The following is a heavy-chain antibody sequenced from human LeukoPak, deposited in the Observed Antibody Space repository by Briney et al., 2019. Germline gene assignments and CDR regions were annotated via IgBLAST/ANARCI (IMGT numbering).Heavy chain of an antibody. CDR2: INHSGST. CDR3: ARGHSEEGRDGYNFPAIPVSQGPFDY. J-gene: IGHJ4*02. CDR1: GGSFSGYY. Sequence: PSETLSLTCAVYGGSFSGYYWSWIRQPPGKGLEWIGEINHSGSTNYSPSLKSRVTISVDTSKNQFSLKLSSVTAADTAVYYCARGHSEEGRDGYNFPAIPVSQGPFDYWGQGTLVTVSS. D-gene: IGHD5-24*01. V-gene: IGHV4-34*01.